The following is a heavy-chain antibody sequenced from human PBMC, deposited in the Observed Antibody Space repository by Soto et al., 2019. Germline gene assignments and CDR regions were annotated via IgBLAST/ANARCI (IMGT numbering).Heavy chain of an antibody. J-gene: IGHJ3*02. CDR1: GGSISSSSYY. D-gene: IGHD6-6*01. V-gene: IGHV4-39*01. CDR2: IYYSGST. Sequence: QLQLQESGPGLVKPSETLSLTCTVSGGSISSSSYYWGWIRQPPGKGLEWIGSIYYSGSTYYNPSLKNRVTISVDTSNNQCSLKLSFVTAADTAVHYCARHLGEQLVVGAFDIWGQGRMITVSS. CDR3: ARHLGEQLVVGAFDI.